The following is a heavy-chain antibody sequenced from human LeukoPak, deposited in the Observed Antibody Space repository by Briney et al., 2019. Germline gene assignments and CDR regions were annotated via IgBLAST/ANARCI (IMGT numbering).Heavy chain of an antibody. J-gene: IGHJ4*02. Sequence: GGSLRLSCAASGFTFDDYAMHWVRQAPGKGLEWVSGISWNSGSIGYADSVKGRFTIYRDNAKNSLYLQMNSLRAEDTAVYYCARGPLVITTTLDYWGQGTLVTVSS. CDR3: ARGPLVITTTLDY. CDR2: ISWNSGSI. V-gene: IGHV3-9*01. D-gene: IGHD3-22*01. CDR1: GFTFDDYA.